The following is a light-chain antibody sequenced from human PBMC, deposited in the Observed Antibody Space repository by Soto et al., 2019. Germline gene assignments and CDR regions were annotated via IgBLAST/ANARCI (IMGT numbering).Light chain of an antibody. J-gene: IGLJ1*01. CDR3: SSYAGSNNLDV. CDR1: SSDVGGYNY. Sequence: QSALTQPPSASGSPGQSVTISCTGTSSDVGGYNYVSWYKQHPGKAPKLMIYEVTKRPSGVPDRFSGSKSGNTASLTVSGLQAEDEADYYCSSYAGSNNLDVFGTGTKLTVL. V-gene: IGLV2-8*01. CDR2: EVT.